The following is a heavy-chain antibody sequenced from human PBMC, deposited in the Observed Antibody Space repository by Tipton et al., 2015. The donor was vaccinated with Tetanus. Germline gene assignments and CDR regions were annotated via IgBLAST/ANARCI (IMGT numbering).Heavy chain of an antibody. J-gene: IGHJ4*02. V-gene: IGHV4-34*01. Sequence: LRLSCAASGFTFSSYSMNWIRQPPGKGLEWIGEINHSGSTNYNPSLKSRATISVDTSKNQFSLKLSSVTAADTAVYYCARGRFTDYWGQGTLVTVSS. CDR3: ARGRFTDY. CDR1: GFTFSSYS. D-gene: IGHD3-3*01. CDR2: INHSGST.